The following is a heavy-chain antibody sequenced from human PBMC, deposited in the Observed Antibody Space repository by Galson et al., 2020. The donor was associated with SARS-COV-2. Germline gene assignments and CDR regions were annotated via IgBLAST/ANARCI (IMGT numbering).Heavy chain of an antibody. CDR2: IGTAGDT. V-gene: IGHV3-13*01. CDR1: GFTFSSYD. Sequence: GGSLRLSCAASGFTFSSYDMHWVRQATGKGLEWVSAIGTAGDTYYPGSVKGRFTISRENAKNSLYLQMNSLRAGDTAVYYCARADVLRFFPYYDYYMDVWGKGTTVTVSS. J-gene: IGHJ6*03. CDR3: ARADVLRFFPYYDYYMDV. D-gene: IGHD3-3*01.